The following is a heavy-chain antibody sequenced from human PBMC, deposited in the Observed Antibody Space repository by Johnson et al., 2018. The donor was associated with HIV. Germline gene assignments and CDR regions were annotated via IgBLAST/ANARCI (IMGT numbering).Heavy chain of an antibody. D-gene: IGHD3-16*02. CDR1: GFTFSSYA. V-gene: IGHV3-30*04. Sequence: LVESGVGVVQPGRSLRLSCAASGFTFSSYAMHWVRQAPGKGLEWVAVISYDGSNKYYADSVKGRFTISRDNSKNTLYLQMNSLRAEDTAVYYCARGAITFGGVIGGDDAFDIWGQGTMVTVSS. CDR2: ISYDGSNK. J-gene: IGHJ3*02. CDR3: ARGAITFGGVIGGDDAFDI.